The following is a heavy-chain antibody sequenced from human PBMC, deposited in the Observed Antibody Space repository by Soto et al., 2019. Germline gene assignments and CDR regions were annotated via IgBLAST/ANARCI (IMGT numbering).Heavy chain of an antibody. CDR2: IYPGDSDT. CDR1: GYAFPSYW. CDR3: AIQLRHYDSWINKYHYYVLAV. V-gene: IGHV5-51*01. D-gene: IGHD3-3*01. Sequence: PWGSPKISCTGSGYAFPSYWIAWVRQLPGKGQERMGIIYPGDSDTRYSPPFQGQITISADKPITTAYLQWSSLRASDTAMYYWAIQLRHYDSWINKYHYYVLAVWGQGTTFTVS. J-gene: IGHJ6*02.